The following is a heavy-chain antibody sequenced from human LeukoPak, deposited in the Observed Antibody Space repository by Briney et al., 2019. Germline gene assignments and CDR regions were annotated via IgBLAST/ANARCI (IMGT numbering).Heavy chain of an antibody. V-gene: IGHV3-33*01. CDR1: GFTFSSYG. CDR2: IWYDGSNK. D-gene: IGHD6-13*01. J-gene: IGHJ4*02. Sequence: GGSLRLSCAASGFTFSSYGMHWVRQAPGKGLEWVAVIWYDGSNKYYADSVRGRFTISRDNSKNTLYLQMNSLRAEDTAVYYCARGAGIAAAGTEGDYWGQGTLVTVSS. CDR3: ARGAGIAAAGTEGDY.